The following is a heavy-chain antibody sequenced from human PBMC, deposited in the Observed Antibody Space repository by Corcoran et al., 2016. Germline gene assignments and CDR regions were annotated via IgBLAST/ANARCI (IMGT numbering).Heavy chain of an antibody. J-gene: IGHJ6*02. Sequence: QVQLVQSGAEVKKPGASVKVSCKASGYTFTSYGISWVRQAPGQGLEWMGWISAYNGNTNYAQKLQGRVTMTTDTSTSTAYMELRSLRSDDTAVYYCARDYYCSSTRCYSLDYYYGMDVWGQGTTVTVSS. CDR3: ARDYYCSSTRCYSLDYYYGMDV. V-gene: IGHV1-18*01. CDR2: ISAYNGNT. CDR1: GYTFTSYG. D-gene: IGHD2-2*01.